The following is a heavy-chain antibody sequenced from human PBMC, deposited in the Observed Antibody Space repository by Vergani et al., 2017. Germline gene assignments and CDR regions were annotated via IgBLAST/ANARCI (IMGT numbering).Heavy chain of an antibody. CDR2: MDYSGST. CDR1: GDSVISTDYH. V-gene: IGHV4-39*01. Sequence: QVQLQESGPGLVKPSETLSLTCTVSGDSVISTDYHWGWIRQPPGKGLEWIGSMDYSGSTSYNPSLESRISISFETPNNQFSLWSKSVTAADTAVYYCASKRGACRAAYCHSYDFWGPGTLVGVSS. J-gene: IGHJ4*02. CDR3: ASKRGACRAAYCHSYDF. D-gene: IGHD2-15*01.